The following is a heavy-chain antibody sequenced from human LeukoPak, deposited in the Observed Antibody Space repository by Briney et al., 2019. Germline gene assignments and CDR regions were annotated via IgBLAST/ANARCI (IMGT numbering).Heavy chain of an antibody. CDR3: AKDLTSGDGKWEFDS. CDR1: GFTFSNFA. CDR2: IDAGGGSK. Sequence: QPGGSLRLSCAASGFTFSNFAMAWVRQSPGKGLEWVSGIDAGGGSKYYADSVRGRFTISRDNARDMVFLQMNSLRGDDTAVYFCAKDLTSGDGKWEFDSWGQGTLVTVA. V-gene: IGHV3-23*01. J-gene: IGHJ5*01. D-gene: IGHD3-9*01.